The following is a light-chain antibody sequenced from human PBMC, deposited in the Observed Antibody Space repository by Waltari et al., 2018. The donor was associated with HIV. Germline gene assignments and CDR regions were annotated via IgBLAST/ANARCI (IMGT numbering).Light chain of an antibody. J-gene: IGLJ2*01. CDR2: DDD. CDR3: QVWDIITDEVI. Sequence: SYVLTQSPSVSVAPGQTAIITCGGNNIGSKRVHWYQQRPGQAPVLIIFDDDDRPSGSPERFSGSNSGDTATLSISRVEAGDEADYFCQVWDIITDEVIFGGGTKMTVL. CDR1: NIGSKR. V-gene: IGLV3-21*01.